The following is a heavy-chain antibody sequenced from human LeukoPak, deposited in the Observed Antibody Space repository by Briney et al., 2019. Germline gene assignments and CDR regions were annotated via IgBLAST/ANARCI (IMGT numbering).Heavy chain of an antibody. CDR1: GFTFSSYA. V-gene: IGHV3-23*01. J-gene: IGHJ4*03. Sequence: GGSLRLSCAASGFTFSSYAMSWVRQGPGKGLEWVSTISGSGGSTYYADSVKGRFTISRDNSKNTLYLQMNSLRAEDTAVYYCAKVMTTAVAGTLFDCWGQGTLVTVSS. CDR2: ISGSGGST. D-gene: IGHD6-19*01. CDR3: AKVMTTAVAGTLFDC.